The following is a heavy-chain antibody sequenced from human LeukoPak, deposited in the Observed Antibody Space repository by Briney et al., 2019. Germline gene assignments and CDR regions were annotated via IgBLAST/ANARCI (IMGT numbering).Heavy chain of an antibody. V-gene: IGHV3-53*01. CDR3: ARVLKGYGSGSYYRAYYYYYMVV. J-gene: IGHJ6*03. CDR2: VYSGGRT. Sequence: PGLSLRLSCAPSGFSVSSNYMSWVRQAPGEGGEWVSVVYSGGRTYKADSVKRRFTISTDNSKNTLYLQMDGLRAEDTAVYYCARVLKGYGSGSYYRAYYYYYMVVWGNGATVTITS. D-gene: IGHD3-10*01. CDR1: GFSVSSNY.